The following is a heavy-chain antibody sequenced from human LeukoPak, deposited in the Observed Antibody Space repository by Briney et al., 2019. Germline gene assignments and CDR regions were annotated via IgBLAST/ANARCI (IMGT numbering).Heavy chain of an antibody. J-gene: IGHJ4*02. Sequence: PSETLSLTCAVYGGSFSGYYWSWIRQPPGKGLEWIGEINHSGSTNYNPSLKSRVTISVDTSKNQFSLKLSSVTAADTAVYYCAREAVAGLYYFDYWGQGTLVTVSS. CDR3: AREAVAGLYYFDY. D-gene: IGHD6-19*01. CDR1: GGSFSGYY. CDR2: INHSGST. V-gene: IGHV4-34*01.